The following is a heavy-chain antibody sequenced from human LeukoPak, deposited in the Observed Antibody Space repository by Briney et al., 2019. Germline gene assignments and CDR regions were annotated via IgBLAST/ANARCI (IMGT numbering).Heavy chain of an antibody. CDR2: ISAYNGNT. Sequence: PSVKVSCKASGYTFTSYGISWVRQAPGQGLEWMGWISAYNGNTKYAQKVLGRVTMTTDTSTSTAYMELRSLRSDDTAVYYCARGGLVVVVAATPSTTPGLLHWLDPWGQGTLVSVSS. V-gene: IGHV1-18*01. CDR3: ARGGLVVVVAATPSTTPGLLHWLDP. J-gene: IGHJ5*02. CDR1: GYTFTSYG. D-gene: IGHD2-15*01.